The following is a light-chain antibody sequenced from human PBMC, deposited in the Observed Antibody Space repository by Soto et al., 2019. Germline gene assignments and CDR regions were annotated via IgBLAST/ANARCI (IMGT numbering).Light chain of an antibody. CDR2: WAS. CDR1: QSILYSSTNRNY. CDR3: QQYYTTPSIT. Sequence: DILMTQSPVSLTVSLGERATITCKSSQSILYSSTNRNYLAWYQQKPGQPPKLLISWASTRESGVPDRFSGSGSGTDFTLTISSLQAEDVAVYYCQQYYTTPSITFGQGTRLEIK. J-gene: IGKJ5*01. V-gene: IGKV4-1*01.